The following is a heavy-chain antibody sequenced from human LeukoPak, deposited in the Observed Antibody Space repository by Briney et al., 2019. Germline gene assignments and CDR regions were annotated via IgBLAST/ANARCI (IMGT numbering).Heavy chain of an antibody. D-gene: IGHD5-18*01. V-gene: IGHV1-46*01. CDR2: INPSGGST. CDR3: ARLSDTAMVNYYYGMDV. J-gene: IGHJ6*02. CDR1: GYTFTSYY. Sequence: ASVKVSCTASGYTFTSYYMHWVRQAPGQGLEWMGIINPSGGSTSYAQKFQGRVTMTRDTSTSTVYMELSSLRSEDTAVYYCARLSDTAMVNYYYGMDVWGQGTTVTVSS.